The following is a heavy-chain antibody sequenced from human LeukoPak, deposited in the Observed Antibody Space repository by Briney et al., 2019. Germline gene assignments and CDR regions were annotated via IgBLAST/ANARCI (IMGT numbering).Heavy chain of an antibody. Sequence: GGSLRLSCAASGFTFSSYAMSWVRQAPGKGLEWVSAISGSGGSTYYADSVKGRFTISRDNSKNTLYLQMNGLRAEDTAVYYCAKGVTMIVVVISFDYWGQGTLVTVSS. CDR2: ISGSGGST. CDR1: GFTFSSYA. V-gene: IGHV3-23*01. CDR3: AKGVTMIVVVISFDY. J-gene: IGHJ4*02. D-gene: IGHD3-22*01.